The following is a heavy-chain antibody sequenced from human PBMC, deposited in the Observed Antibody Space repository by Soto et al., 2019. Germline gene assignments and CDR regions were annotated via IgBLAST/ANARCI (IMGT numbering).Heavy chain of an antibody. Sequence: EVQLVESGGGLVEPGRSLRLSCAASGFKFDDYAMNWVRQAPGKGLEWVSGISWNGAYIGYADSVKGRFTISRDNAKNSLTLQMNSLRPEDKALYYCTRDIFRTITTIDYWGQGTLVTVSS. CDR1: GFKFDDYA. CDR2: ISWNGAYI. CDR3: TRDIFRTITTIDY. D-gene: IGHD1-1*01. V-gene: IGHV3-9*01. J-gene: IGHJ4*02.